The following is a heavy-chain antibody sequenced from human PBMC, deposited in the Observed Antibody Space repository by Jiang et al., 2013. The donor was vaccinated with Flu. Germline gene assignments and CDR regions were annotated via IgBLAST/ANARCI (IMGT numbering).Heavy chain of an antibody. CDR2: IIPIFGTA. Sequence: SSYAISWVRQAPGQGLEWMGGIIPIFGTANYAQKFQGRVTITADKSTSTAYMELSSLRSEDTAVYYCARDSDPDILTGYYTYYYGMDVWGQGTTVTVSS. CDR1: SSYA. D-gene: IGHD3-9*01. J-gene: IGHJ6*02. CDR3: ARDSDPDILTGYYTYYYGMDV. V-gene: IGHV1-69*06.